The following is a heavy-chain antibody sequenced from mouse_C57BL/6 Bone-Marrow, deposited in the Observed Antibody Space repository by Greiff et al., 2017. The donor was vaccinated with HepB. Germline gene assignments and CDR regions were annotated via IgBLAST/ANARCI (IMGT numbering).Heavy chain of an antibody. J-gene: IGHJ1*03. CDR2: IYPRSGNT. D-gene: IGHD1-1*01. Sequence: VQRVESGAELARPGASVKLSCKASGYTFTSYGISWVKQRTGQGLEWIGEIYPRSGNTYYNEKFKGKATLTADKSSSTAYMELRSLTSEDSAVYFCATTVPWYFDVWGTGTTVTVSS. V-gene: IGHV1-81*01. CDR3: ATTVPWYFDV. CDR1: GYTFTSYG.